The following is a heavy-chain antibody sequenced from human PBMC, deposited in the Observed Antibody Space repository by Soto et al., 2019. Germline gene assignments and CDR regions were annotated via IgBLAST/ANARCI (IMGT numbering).Heavy chain of an antibody. CDR1: GFTFSDAW. V-gene: IGHV3-15*01. J-gene: IGHJ4*02. D-gene: IGHD4-17*01. CDR2: IKGKGDAGAT. Sequence: EVQLVESGGGLVKPGESLRLSCAVSGFTFSDAWMTWVRQAPGKGLEWVGRIKGKGDAGATDYAAPVKGRFTISKDESKNTLFLQMNSLKVEDAALYYCTWVTTVTKMTYWGQGTLVTVSS. CDR3: TWVTTVTKMTY.